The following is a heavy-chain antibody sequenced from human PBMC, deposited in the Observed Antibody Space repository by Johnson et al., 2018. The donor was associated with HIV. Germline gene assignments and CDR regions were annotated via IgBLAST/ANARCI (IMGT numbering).Heavy chain of an antibody. J-gene: IGHJ3*02. D-gene: IGHD6-19*01. V-gene: IGHV3-74*02. CDR3: ARKQWLAKISADAFDI. Sequence: VQLVESGGGVVQPGRSLRLSCAASGFTFSSYGIYWVRQAPGKGLEWVSRIYSDGSSTTYADSVKGRFTISRDNAKNTLYLQMNSLRAEDTAVYYCARKQWLAKISADAFDIWGQGTMVTVSS. CDR1: GFTFSSYG. CDR2: IYSDGSST.